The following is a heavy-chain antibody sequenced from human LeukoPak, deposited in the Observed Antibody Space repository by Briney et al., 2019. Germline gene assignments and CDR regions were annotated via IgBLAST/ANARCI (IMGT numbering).Heavy chain of an antibody. Sequence: SETLSLTCAVSGYSISSGYYWGWIRQPPGKGLEWIGSIYHSGSTYYNPSLKSRVTISVDTSKNQFSLKLSSVTAADTAVYYCXXXQFGGVIVLDYWGQGTLVTVSS. CDR2: IYHSGST. CDR1: GYSISSGYY. V-gene: IGHV4-38-2*01. J-gene: IGHJ4*02. D-gene: IGHD3-16*02. CDR3: XXXQFGGVIVLDY.